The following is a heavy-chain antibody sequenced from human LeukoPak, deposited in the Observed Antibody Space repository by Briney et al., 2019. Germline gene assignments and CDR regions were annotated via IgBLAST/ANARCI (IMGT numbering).Heavy chain of an antibody. CDR3: ARVGVGGRYYFDY. CDR1: GGTFISYA. J-gene: IGHJ4*02. V-gene: IGHV1-46*01. Sequence: GASVKVSCKASGGTFISYAISWVRQAPGQGLEWMGIIIPSGGSTNYAQKFQGRVTMTRDTSTSTVYMELSSLRSEDTAVYYCARVGVGGRYYFDYWGQGTLVTVSS. D-gene: IGHD1-26*01. CDR2: IIPSGGST.